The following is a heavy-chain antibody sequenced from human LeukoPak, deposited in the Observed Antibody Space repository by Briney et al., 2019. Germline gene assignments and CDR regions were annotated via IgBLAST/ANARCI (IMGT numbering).Heavy chain of an antibody. CDR1: GFTFSSYS. J-gene: IGHJ4*02. D-gene: IGHD3-16*01. V-gene: IGHV3-30*03. Sequence: GSLRLSCAASGFTFSSYSMNWVRPAPGKGLEVVALTSSDGDKYFADSVQGRFTISRDNSRNTVYLQLGSLRPDDTAVYYCARERGIRALYFDNWGQGTLVTVSS. CDR3: ARERGIRALYFDN. CDR2: TSSDGDK.